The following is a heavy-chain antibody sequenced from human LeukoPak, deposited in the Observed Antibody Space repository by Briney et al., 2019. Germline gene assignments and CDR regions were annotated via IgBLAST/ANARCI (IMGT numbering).Heavy chain of an antibody. CDR2: INPNSGGT. CDR1: GYTFTGYY. V-gene: IGHV1-2*02. J-gene: IGHJ5*02. CDR3: ARDTTRDNWFDP. D-gene: IGHD1-26*01. Sequence: GASVKVSCKASGYTFTGYYMHWVRQAPGQGLEWMGWINPNSGGTNYAQKFQGRVTMTRDTSISTAYMELSGLRSDDTAEYYCARDTTRDNWFDPWGQGTLVTVSS.